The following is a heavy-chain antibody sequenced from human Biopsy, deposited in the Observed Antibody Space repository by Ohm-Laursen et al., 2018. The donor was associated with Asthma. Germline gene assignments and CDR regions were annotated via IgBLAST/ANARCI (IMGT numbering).Heavy chain of an antibody. D-gene: IGHD4-23*01. Sequence: SETLSLTCSVSGDSISSYHWSWIRQPPGKGLEWIGYVFYGGATNYNPYLKSRVTISVDTSRNQFFLRLSPVTAADTAVYYCARGVVYGGDSYAEYFQHWGQGTLVTVSS. V-gene: IGHV4-59*01. J-gene: IGHJ1*01. CDR2: VFYGGAT. CDR3: ARGVVYGGDSYAEYFQH. CDR1: GDSISSYH.